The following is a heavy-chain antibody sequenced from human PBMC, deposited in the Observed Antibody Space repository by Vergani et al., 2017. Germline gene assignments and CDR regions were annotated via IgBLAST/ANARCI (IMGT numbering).Heavy chain of an antibody. J-gene: IGHJ6*02. CDR1: GFSFSTYG. CDR3: ANSYCSSLSCYAFYGMEV. CDR2: LRYDGSNE. Sequence: QVQLVESGGVVVQPGGSLRLSCAASGFSFSTYGMHWVRQAPGRGLEWVAFLRYDGSNEYYGDAVKGRFIISRDNSKNMLSLEMHSLRPEDTAVYYCANSYCSSLSCYAFYGMEVWGQGTTVTVSS. V-gene: IGHV3-30*02. D-gene: IGHD2-2*01.